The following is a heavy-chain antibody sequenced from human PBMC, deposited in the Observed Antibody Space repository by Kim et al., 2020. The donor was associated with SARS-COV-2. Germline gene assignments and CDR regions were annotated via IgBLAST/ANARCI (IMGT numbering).Heavy chain of an antibody. V-gene: IGHV7-4-1*02. CDR1: GYIFTKYG. CDR3: ARDCVGPCFEVFVI. J-gene: IGHJ3*02. Sequence: ASVKVSCKASGYIFTKYGLSWVRQAPGQGLEWMGWIDTDTGNPTYAQGFTGRFVFSLDTSITTAYLEINSLGAEDTAVYFCARDCVGPCFEVFVIWGQG. CDR2: IDTDTGNP. D-gene: IGHD3-9*01.